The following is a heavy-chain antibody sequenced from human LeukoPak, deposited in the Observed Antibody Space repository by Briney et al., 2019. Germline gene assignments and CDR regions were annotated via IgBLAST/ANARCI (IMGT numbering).Heavy chain of an antibody. J-gene: IGHJ6*03. V-gene: IGHV4-39*07. CDR3: ARVISSSWDYYYYMDV. CDR1: GGSISSSIYY. CDR2: IYYSGST. D-gene: IGHD6-13*01. Sequence: SETLSLTCAVSGGSISSSIYYWGWIRQAPGKGLEWIGSIYYSGSTYYNPSLKSRVTISVDPSKNQFSLRLSSVTAADAAVYYCARVISSSWDYYYYMDVWGKGTTVTISS.